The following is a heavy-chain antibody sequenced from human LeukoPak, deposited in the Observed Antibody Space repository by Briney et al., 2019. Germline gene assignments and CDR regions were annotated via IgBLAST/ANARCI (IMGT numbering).Heavy chain of an antibody. CDR2: IYYSGST. V-gene: IGHV4-59*12. Sequence: PSETLSLTCTVSGGSISSYYWSWIRQPPGKGLEWIGYIYYSGSTNYNPSLKSRVTISADTSKNQFSLKLSSVTAADTAVYYCASHYDSSGYPGAFDIWGQGTMVTVSS. CDR3: ASHYDSSGYPGAFDI. J-gene: IGHJ3*02. D-gene: IGHD3-22*01. CDR1: GGSISSYY.